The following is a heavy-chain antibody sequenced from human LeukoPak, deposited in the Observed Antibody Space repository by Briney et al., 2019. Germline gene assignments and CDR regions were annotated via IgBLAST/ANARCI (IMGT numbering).Heavy chain of an antibody. CDR1: GFTFSSYA. CDR2: ISGSGGDT. CDR3: AKGSSDRRPYYFDY. V-gene: IGHV3-23*01. J-gene: IGHJ4*02. Sequence: GGSLRLSCAASGFTFSSYAMHWVRQAPGKGLEWVSAISGSGGDTYYADSVKGRFTISRDNSKNTLYLQMNSLRVEDTAVYYCAKGSSDRRPYYFDYWGQGTLVAVSS. D-gene: IGHD6-13*01.